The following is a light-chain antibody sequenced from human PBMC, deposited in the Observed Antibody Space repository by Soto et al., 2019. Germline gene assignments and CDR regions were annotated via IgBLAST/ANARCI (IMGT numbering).Light chain of an antibody. V-gene: IGKV1-9*01. Sequence: DIQLTQAPSLLSTSIGGSVTITCXASHDLSTFLAWYQQKPGKAPKLLIYEASTLQSGVPSRFSGSGSGTEFTLTISGLLPEDFAAYHCQQLYTLPFTFGQGTRLAI. J-gene: IGKJ5*01. CDR2: EAS. CDR3: QQLYTLPFT. CDR1: HDLSTF.